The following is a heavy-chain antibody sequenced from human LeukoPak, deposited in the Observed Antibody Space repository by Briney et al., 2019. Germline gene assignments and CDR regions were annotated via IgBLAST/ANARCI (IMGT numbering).Heavy chain of an antibody. D-gene: IGHD3-22*01. CDR1: GFTFNIYA. J-gene: IGHJ5*02. Sequence: QAGGSLRLSCAASGFTFNIYAMSWVRRAPGKGRQWVASMCGSAGCTYYADSVKGRFTISRDNSKNTLYLQMNSLRAEDTAIYYCARDRPNYHESNGHYYQRDGDHWGQGTLVTVSS. V-gene: IGHV3-23*01. CDR3: ARDRPNYHESNGHYYQRDGDH. CDR2: MCGSAGCT.